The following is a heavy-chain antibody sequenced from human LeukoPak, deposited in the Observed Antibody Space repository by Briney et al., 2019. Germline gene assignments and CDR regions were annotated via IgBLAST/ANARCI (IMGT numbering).Heavy chain of an antibody. Sequence: GGSLRLSCAASGFTFSNYGMHWVRQAPGKGLEWVGRIKSKTDGGTTDYAAPVKGRFTISRDDSKNTLYLQMNSLKTEDTAVYYCTTEVGCGGDCYPFDYWGQGTLVTVSS. J-gene: IGHJ4*02. CDR3: TTEVGCGGDCYPFDY. CDR1: GFTFSNYG. CDR2: IKSKTDGGTT. V-gene: IGHV3-15*07. D-gene: IGHD2-21*02.